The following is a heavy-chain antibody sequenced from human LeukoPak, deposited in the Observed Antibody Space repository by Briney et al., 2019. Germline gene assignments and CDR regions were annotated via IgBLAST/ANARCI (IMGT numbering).Heavy chain of an antibody. D-gene: IGHD4-17*01. Sequence: GGSLRLSCAASGLTFSSYAMSWVRQAPGKGLEWVSAISGSGGSTYYADSVKGRFTISRDNSKNTLYLQMNSLRAEDTAVYYCATRKPGYGDSDYWGQGTLVTVSS. CDR1: GLTFSSYA. CDR3: ATRKPGYGDSDY. V-gene: IGHV3-23*01. J-gene: IGHJ4*02. CDR2: ISGSGGST.